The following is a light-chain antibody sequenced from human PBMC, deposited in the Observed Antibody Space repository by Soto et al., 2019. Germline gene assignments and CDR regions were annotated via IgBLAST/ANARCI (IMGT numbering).Light chain of an antibody. CDR1: SSNIGSNT. CDR2: TDD. Sequence: QSVLIQSPSASGTPGQRVTISCSGSSSNIGSNTVNWYQQLPGTAPKLLIYTDDRRSSGVPDRFSGSKSGASASLAISGLQSEDEDDYYCGSWDDSLKAFIFGGGTKLTVL. V-gene: IGLV1-44*01. J-gene: IGLJ2*01. CDR3: GSWDDSLKAFI.